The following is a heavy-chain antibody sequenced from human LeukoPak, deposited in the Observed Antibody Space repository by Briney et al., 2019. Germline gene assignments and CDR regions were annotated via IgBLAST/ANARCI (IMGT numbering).Heavy chain of an antibody. Sequence: GESLKISCKGSGYSFTIYWIAWVRQMPGKGLEWMGIIYPADSDTRYSPSFQGQVTISADKSISTAYLQWTNLKASDTAMYYCAIAAHGTTFFDYWGQETLVTVSS. CDR1: GYSFTIYW. CDR3: AIAAHGTTFFDY. V-gene: IGHV5-51*01. D-gene: IGHD6-13*01. CDR2: IYPADSDT. J-gene: IGHJ4*02.